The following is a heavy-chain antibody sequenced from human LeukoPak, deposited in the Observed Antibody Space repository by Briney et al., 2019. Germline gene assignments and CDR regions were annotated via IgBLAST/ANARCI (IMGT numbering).Heavy chain of an antibody. Sequence: SETLSLTCAVYGGSFSGYYWSWIRQPPGKGLEWIGEINHSGSTNYNPSLKSRVTISVDTSKNQFSLKLSSVTAADTAVYYYARGIGYSSGWYGNWFDPWGQGTLVTVSS. J-gene: IGHJ5*02. D-gene: IGHD6-19*01. CDR2: INHSGST. CDR1: GGSFSGYY. V-gene: IGHV4-34*01. CDR3: ARGIGYSSGWYGNWFDP.